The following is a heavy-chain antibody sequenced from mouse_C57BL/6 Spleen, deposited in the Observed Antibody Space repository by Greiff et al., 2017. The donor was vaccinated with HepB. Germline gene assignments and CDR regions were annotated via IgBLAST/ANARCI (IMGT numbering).Heavy chain of an antibody. D-gene: IGHD3-1*01. CDR2: INYDGSST. V-gene: IGHV5-16*01. J-gene: IGHJ2*01. CDR3: ARDRGEDYFDY. CDR1: GFTFSDYY. Sequence: EVKLVESEGGLVQPGSSMKLSCTASGFTFSDYYMAWVRQVPEKGLEWVANINYDGSSTYYLDSLKSRFIISRDNAKIILYLQMSSLKSEDTATYYCARDRGEDYFDYWGQGTTLTVSS.